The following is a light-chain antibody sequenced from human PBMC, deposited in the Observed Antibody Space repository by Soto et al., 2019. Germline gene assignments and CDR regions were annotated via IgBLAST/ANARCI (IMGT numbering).Light chain of an antibody. Sequence: EIVLTQSPGTLSLSPGERATLSCRASQSVGSYLAWYQQKPGQAPRLLIYDTSNRATGIPARFSGSGSGTDFTLTISSLEPEDFAVYYCQQRSNRLTFGGGTKVDIK. CDR2: DTS. V-gene: IGKV3-11*01. J-gene: IGKJ4*01. CDR1: QSVGSY. CDR3: QQRSNRLT.